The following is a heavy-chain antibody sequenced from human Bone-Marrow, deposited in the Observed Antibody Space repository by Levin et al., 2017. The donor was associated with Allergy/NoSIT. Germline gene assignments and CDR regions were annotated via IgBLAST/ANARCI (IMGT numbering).Heavy chain of an antibody. Sequence: ASVKVSCKASGFTFTTYGLTWVRQAPGRGLEWMGWVSAYSGNTNYALNLQDRVTMTTDTATNTAYMELSSLRSDDTAIYYCASGHFPYYYYGMDVWGQGTTVVVSS. J-gene: IGHJ6*02. V-gene: IGHV1-18*01. CDR1: GFTFTTYG. CDR2: VSAYSGNT. CDR3: ASGHFPYYYYGMDV.